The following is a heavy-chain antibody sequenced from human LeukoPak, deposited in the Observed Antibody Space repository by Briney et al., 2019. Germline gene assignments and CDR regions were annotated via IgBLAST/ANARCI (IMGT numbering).Heavy chain of an antibody. CDR3: ARGGYYDSSGYYPRGYFDY. CDR1: GGSFSGYY. Sequence: SETLSLTCAVYGGSFSGYYWSWIRQPPGKGLEWIGYIYYSGSTNYNPSLKSRATISVDTSKNQFSLKLSSVTAADTAVYYCARGGYYDSSGYYPRGYFDYWGQGTLVTVSS. D-gene: IGHD3-22*01. J-gene: IGHJ4*02. V-gene: IGHV4-59*01. CDR2: IYYSGST.